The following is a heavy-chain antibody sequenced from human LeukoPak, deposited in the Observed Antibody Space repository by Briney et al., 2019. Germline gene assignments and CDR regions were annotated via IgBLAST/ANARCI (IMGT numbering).Heavy chain of an antibody. D-gene: IGHD4-17*01. V-gene: IGHV4-39*07. J-gene: IGHJ4*02. Sequence: SETLSLTCTVSGGSISSYYWSWIRQPPGKGLEWIGSFFYSGNTYYNPSLKSRVTISVDTSKNQFSLKLSSVTAADTAVYYCASAPENGHFDYWGQGTLVTVSS. CDR2: FFYSGNT. CDR3: ASAPENGHFDY. CDR1: GGSISSYY.